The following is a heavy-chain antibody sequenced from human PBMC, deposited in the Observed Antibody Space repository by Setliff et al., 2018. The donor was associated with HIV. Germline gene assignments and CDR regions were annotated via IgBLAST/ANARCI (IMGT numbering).Heavy chain of an antibody. CDR1: GDSVSSGSYY. V-gene: IGHV4-39*01. J-gene: IGHJ4*02. CDR2: LYHSGTN. D-gene: IGHD5-18*01. Sequence: SETLSLTCTVSGDSVSSGSYYWSWIRQPPGKGLEWIGSLYHSGTNFYNPSLKSRVTISLDTSTNRFSLKLNSVTAADTAIYYCARQVGSQYSYWAYYFDSWGQGALVTVSS. CDR3: ARQVGSQYSYWAYYFDS.